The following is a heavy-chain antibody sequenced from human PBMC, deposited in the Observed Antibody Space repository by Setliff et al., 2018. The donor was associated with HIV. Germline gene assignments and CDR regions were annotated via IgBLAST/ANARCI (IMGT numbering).Heavy chain of an antibody. CDR3: ARDTISMVRGVMGRYFDL. CDR1: DGSFGGYY. Sequence: SETLSLTCAVYDGSFGGYYWSWIRQPPGKGLEWIGEINHSGNINYNPSLKSRVTISVDTSKSQFSLKLSSVTAADTAAYYCARDTISMVRGVMGRYFDLWGRGTLVTVSS. J-gene: IGHJ2*01. V-gene: IGHV4-34*01. CDR2: INHSGNI. D-gene: IGHD3-10*01.